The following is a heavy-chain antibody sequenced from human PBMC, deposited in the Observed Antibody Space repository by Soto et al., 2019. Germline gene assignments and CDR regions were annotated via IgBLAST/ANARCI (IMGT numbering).Heavy chain of an antibody. J-gene: IGHJ6*02. V-gene: IGHV4-4*02. Sequence: QVQLQESGPGLVKPSGTLSLTCAVSGGSISSSNWWSWVRQPPGKGLDWIGEIYHSGSNNYNPSLKSRVTISVDKSKIQFSLKLSSVTAADTAVYYCARGEGSSWTYYYYYGMDVWGQWTTVTVSS. D-gene: IGHD6-13*01. CDR2: IYHSGSN. CDR1: GGSISSSNW. CDR3: ARGEGSSWTYYYYYGMDV.